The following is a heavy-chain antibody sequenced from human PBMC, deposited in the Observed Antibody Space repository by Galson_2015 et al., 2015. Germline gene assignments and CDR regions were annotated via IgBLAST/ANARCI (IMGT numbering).Heavy chain of an antibody. CDR2: IYPGDSDT. D-gene: IGHD3-10*01. CDR1: GYSFATHW. J-gene: IGHJ4*02. CDR3: ARAFYGSGSHYGDY. V-gene: IGHV5-51*01. Sequence: QSGAEVKKSGEFLKISCKGSGYSFATHWIAWVRQMPGKGLEWMGVIYPGDSDTRYSPSFQGQVTISVDKSISTAYLQWSSLKASDTAMYYCARAFYGSGSHYGDYWGQGTLVTVSS.